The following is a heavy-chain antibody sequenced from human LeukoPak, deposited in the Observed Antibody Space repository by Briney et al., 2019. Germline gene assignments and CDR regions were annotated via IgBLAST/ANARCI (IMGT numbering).Heavy chain of an antibody. CDR1: GFTFSSYS. CDR3: ARDAYYYDSSGYYYGY. V-gene: IGHV3-21*01. J-gene: IGHJ4*02. D-gene: IGHD3-22*01. CDR2: ISSSSSYI. Sequence: GGSLRLSCAASGFTFSSYSMNWVRQAPGKGLEWVSSISSSSSYIYYADSVKGRFTISRDNAKNSLYLQMNSLRAEDTAVYYRARDAYYYDSSGYYYGYWGQGTLVTVSS.